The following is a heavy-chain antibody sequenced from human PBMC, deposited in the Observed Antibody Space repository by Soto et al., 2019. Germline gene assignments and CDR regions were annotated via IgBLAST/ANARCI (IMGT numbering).Heavy chain of an antibody. Sequence: PGGSLRLSCAASGFQFSSYEMNWVRQAPGKGLEWVAHISHSGATIFYADSVKGRFTISRDNTNNSLSLQMNRLRAEDTAIYYCARGAFWYTTSTTDDAFDVWGRGTVVTVSS. J-gene: IGHJ3*01. V-gene: IGHV3-48*03. CDR1: GFQFSSYE. CDR3: ARGAFWYTTSTTDDAFDV. D-gene: IGHD6-6*01. CDR2: ISHSGATI.